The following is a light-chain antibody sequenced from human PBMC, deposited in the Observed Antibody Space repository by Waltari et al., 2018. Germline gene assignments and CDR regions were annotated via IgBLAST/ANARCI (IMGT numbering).Light chain of an antibody. J-gene: IGKJ2*01. CDR3: QQYSSFST. CDR2: MAS. CDR1: QSGGTW. Sequence: DIQMTQSPSTLSASVGDRVTISCRASQSGGTWLAWYQQKPGKAPKLLIYMASSLESGVPSRFSGSGSGTEFTLTISGLQPDDFATYSCQQYSSFSTFGQGTKV. V-gene: IGKV1-5*03.